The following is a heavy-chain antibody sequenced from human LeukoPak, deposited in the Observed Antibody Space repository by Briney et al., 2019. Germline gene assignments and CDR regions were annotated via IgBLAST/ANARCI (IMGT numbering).Heavy chain of an antibody. CDR2: MNPNSGNT. Sequence: GASVKVSCKASGYTFTGYYMHWVRQATGQGLEWMGWMNPNSGNTGYAQKFQGRVTITRNTSISTAYMELSSLRSEDTAVYYCARGQRYGSGWGDYYYYMDVWGKGTTVTVSS. CDR1: GYTFTGYY. V-gene: IGHV1-8*03. D-gene: IGHD3-10*01. J-gene: IGHJ6*03. CDR3: ARGQRYGSGWGDYYYYMDV.